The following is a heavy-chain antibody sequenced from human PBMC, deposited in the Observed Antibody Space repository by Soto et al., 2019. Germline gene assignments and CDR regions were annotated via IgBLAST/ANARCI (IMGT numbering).Heavy chain of an antibody. CDR3: AKALGYCRGTSCYGSNYYMDV. J-gene: IGHJ6*03. CDR2: IRGSGGGT. V-gene: IGHV3-23*01. CDR1: GFTFSDYA. Sequence: VQLLESGGGLVQPGGSLRLSCTASGFTFSDYAMSWVRQAPGKGLEWVSGIRGSGGGTYYAGSVKGRFTISRDNSKHALYPQLNSLRAEDTAVYYCAKALGYCRGTSCYGSNYYMDVWGKGTTVTVSS. D-gene: IGHD2-2*01.